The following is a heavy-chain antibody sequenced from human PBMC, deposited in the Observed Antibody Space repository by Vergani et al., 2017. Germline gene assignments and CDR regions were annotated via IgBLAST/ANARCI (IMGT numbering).Heavy chain of an antibody. CDR3: ARDFRSFWNDATLDY. D-gene: IGHD1-1*01. Sequence: VQLVESGGGLVQPGGSLKLSCAASGFTFSGSAMHWVRQAPGKGLEWVAVISYDGSNKYYADSVKGRFTISRDNSKNTLYLQMNSLRAEDTAVYYCARDFRSFWNDATLDYWGQGTLVTVSS. CDR1: GFTFSGSA. V-gene: IGHV3-30-3*01. CDR2: ISYDGSNK. J-gene: IGHJ4*02.